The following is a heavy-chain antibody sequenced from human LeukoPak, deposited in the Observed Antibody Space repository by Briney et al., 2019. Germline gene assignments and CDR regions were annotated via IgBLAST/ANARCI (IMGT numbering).Heavy chain of an antibody. CDR1: GFTFSSYS. Sequence: GGSLRLSCAASGFTFSSYSMNWVRQAPGKGLLWVARIETEGSSTAYADSVKGRFTISRDNAKNTLYLQMNSLRAEDTAVYYCARGGWYGDYWGQGTLVTVSS. CDR3: ARGGWYGDY. J-gene: IGHJ4*02. CDR2: IETEGSST. V-gene: IGHV3-74*01. D-gene: IGHD6-19*01.